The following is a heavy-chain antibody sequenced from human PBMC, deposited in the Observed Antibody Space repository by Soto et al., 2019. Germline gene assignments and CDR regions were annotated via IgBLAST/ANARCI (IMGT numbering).Heavy chain of an antibody. V-gene: IGHV4-39*01. Sequence: PSETLSLTCTVSGGSISSSSYYWGWIRQPPGKGLEWIGSIYYSGSTYYNPSLKSRVTISVDTSKNQFSLKLSSVTAADTAVYYCARKTGGDAGLYYCYGMDVWGQGTTVTVSS. CDR3: ARKTGGDAGLYYCYGMDV. CDR2: IYYSGST. J-gene: IGHJ6*02. CDR1: GGSISSSSYY. D-gene: IGHD7-27*01.